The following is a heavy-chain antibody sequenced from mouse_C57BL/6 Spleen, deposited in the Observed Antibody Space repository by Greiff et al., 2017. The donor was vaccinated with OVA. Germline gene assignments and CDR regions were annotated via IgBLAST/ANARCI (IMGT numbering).Heavy chain of an antibody. D-gene: IGHD3-2*02. CDR2: IDPSDSYT. V-gene: IGHV1-69*01. J-gene: IGHJ3*01. CDR1: GYTFTSYW. CDR3: ARRGTAQAGFAY. Sequence: QVQLQQPGAELVMPGASVKLSCKASGYTFTSYWMHWVKQRPGQGLEWIGEIDPSDSYTNYHQKFKGKSTLTVDKSSSTAYMQLSSLTSEDSAVYYCARRGTAQAGFAYWGQGTLVTVSA.